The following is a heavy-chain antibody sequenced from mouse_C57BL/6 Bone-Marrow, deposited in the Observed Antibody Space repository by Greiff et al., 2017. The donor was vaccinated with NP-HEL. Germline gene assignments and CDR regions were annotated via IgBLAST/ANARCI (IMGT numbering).Heavy chain of an antibody. J-gene: IGHJ4*01. CDR2: ISSGGSYT. CDR1: GFTFSSYT. V-gene: IGHV5-6*03. D-gene: IGHD2-3*01. CDR3: ARPYDGYYGGAMDY. Sequence: EVKVEESGGGLVKPGGSLKLSCAASGFTFSSYTMSWVRQTPDKRLEWVATISSGGSYTYYPDSVKGRFTISRDNAKNTLYLQMSSLKSEDTAMYYCARPYDGYYGGAMDYWGQGTSVTVSS.